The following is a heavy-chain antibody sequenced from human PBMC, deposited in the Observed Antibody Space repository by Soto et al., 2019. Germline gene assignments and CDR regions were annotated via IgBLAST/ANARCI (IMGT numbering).Heavy chain of an antibody. CDR1: GFTFSSYS. CDR2: ISSSSSYI. CDR3: ARIRATVTVVDAFDI. V-gene: IGHV3-21*01. J-gene: IGHJ3*02. Sequence: GGSLRLSCAASGFTFSSYSMNWVRQAPGKGLEWVSSISSSSSYIYYADSVKGRFTISRDNAKNSLYLQMNGLRAEDTAVYYCARIRATVTVVDAFDIWGQGTMVTVSS. D-gene: IGHD4-17*01.